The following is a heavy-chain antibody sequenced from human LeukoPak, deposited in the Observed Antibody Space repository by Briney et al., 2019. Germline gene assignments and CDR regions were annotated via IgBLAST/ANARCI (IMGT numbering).Heavy chain of an antibody. J-gene: IGHJ4*02. CDR2: ISGSGGSI. D-gene: IGHD5-18*01. V-gene: IGHV3-23*01. CDR3: AKEGGYGRYPDY. CDR1: GFTFSSYA. Sequence: PGGSLRLSCAASGFTFSSYAMSWVRQAPGKGLEWVSAISGSGGSIYYADSVKGRFTISRDNSKNTLYLQMNSLRAEDTAVYHCAKEGGYGRYPDYWGQGTLVTVSS.